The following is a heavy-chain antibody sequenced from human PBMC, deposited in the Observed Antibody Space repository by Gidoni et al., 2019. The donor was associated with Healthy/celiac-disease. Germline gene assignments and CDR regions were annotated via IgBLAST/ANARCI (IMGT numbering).Heavy chain of an antibody. D-gene: IGHD3-3*01. J-gene: IGHJ4*02. Sequence: QVQLQESGPGLVKPSQTLSLTCTVSGGSISRGSYYWSWLRQPAGKGLEWIGRIYTSGSTNYNPSLKSRVTISVDTSKNQFSLKLSSVTAADTAVYYCARAWGAGWSGYYLLWGQGTLVTVSS. CDR2: IYTSGST. V-gene: IGHV4-61*02. CDR3: ARAWGAGWSGYYLL. CDR1: GGSISRGSYY.